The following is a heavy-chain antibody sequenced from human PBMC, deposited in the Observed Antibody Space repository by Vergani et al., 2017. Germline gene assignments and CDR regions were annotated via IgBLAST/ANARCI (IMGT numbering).Heavy chain of an antibody. CDR2: IIPILGIA. CDR1: GGTFSSYA. J-gene: IGHJ3*02. CDR3: ARGNLRSSPLAAFDI. D-gene: IGHD2-2*01. Sequence: QVQLVQSGAEVKKPGSSVKVSCKASGGTFSSYAISWVRQAPGQGLEWMGRIIPILGIANYAQKFQGRVTSTADKSTSTAYMELSSLRSEDTAVYYCARGNLRSSPLAAFDIWGQGTMVTVSS. V-gene: IGHV1-69*04.